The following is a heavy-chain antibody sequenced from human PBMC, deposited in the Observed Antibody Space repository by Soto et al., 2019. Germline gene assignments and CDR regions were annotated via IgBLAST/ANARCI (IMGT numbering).Heavy chain of an antibody. CDR2: INAGNGNT. Sequence: ASVKVSCKASGYTFTSYAMHWVRQAPGQRLEWMGWINAGNGNTKYSQKFQGRVTMTTDTSTSTAYMELRSLRSDDTAVYYCARDRYDILTGYLYWGQGTLVTVSS. V-gene: IGHV1-3*01. CDR1: GYTFTSYA. CDR3: ARDRYDILTGYLY. D-gene: IGHD3-9*01. J-gene: IGHJ4*02.